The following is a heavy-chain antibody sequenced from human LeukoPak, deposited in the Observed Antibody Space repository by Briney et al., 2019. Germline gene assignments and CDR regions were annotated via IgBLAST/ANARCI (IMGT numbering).Heavy chain of an antibody. J-gene: IGHJ6*02. CDR1: GGSFSGYY. Sequence: PSETLSLTCAVYGGSFSGYYWSWIRQPPGKGLEWIGEINHGGSTNYNPSLKSRVTISVDTSKNQFSLKLSSVTAADTAVYYCARGRVPAAIGIGYYYYGMDVWGQGTTVTVSS. CDR3: ARGRVPAAIGIGYYYYGMDV. V-gene: IGHV4-34*01. D-gene: IGHD2-2*01. CDR2: INHGGST.